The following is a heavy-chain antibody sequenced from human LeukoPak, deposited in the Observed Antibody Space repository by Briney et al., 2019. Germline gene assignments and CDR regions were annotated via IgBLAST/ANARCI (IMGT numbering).Heavy chain of an antibody. CDR3: ARRLNRGAFDI. CDR2: IYYSGST. V-gene: IGHV4-59*08. D-gene: IGHD1-14*01. CDR1: GGSISSYY. Sequence: SETLSLTCTVSGGSISSYYWSWIRQPPGKGLEWIGYIYYSGSTNYNPSLKSRVTISVDTSKNQFSLKLSSVTAADTAVYYCARRLNRGAFDIWGQGTMVIVSS. J-gene: IGHJ3*02.